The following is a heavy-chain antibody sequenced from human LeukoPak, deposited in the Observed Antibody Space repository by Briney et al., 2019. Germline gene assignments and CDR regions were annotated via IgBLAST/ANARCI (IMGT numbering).Heavy chain of an antibody. J-gene: IGHJ4*02. Sequence: PSETLSLTCAVSGVSISSSNSYWGWIRQPPGKGLEWIGSIYYSGSTYYNPSPKSRVTISVDTSKNQFSLKLSSVTAADTAVYYWARAPRPCSGGSCYSARGYWGQEPLVTVSS. CDR3: ARAPRPCSGGSCYSARGY. CDR2: IYYSGST. D-gene: IGHD2-15*01. V-gene: IGHV4-39*07. CDR1: GVSISSSNSY.